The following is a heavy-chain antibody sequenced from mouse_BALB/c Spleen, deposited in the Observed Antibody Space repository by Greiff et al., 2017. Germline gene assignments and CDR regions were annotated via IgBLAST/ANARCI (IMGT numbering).Heavy chain of an antibody. CDR3: ASGRGRNWYFDV. J-gene: IGHJ1*01. CDR2: IWSGGST. V-gene: IGHV2-2*02. Sequence: VMLVESGPGLVQPSQSLSITCTVSGFSLTSYGVHWVRQSPGKGLEWLGVIWSGGSTDYNAAFISRLSISKDNSKSQVFFKMNSLQANDTAIYYCASGRGRNWYFDVWGAGTTVTVSS. CDR1: GFSLTSYG.